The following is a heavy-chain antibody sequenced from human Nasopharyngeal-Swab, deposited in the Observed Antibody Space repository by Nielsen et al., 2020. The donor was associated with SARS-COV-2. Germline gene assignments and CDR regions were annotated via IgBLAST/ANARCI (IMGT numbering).Heavy chain of an antibody. CDR2: INSDGSST. V-gene: IGHV3-74*01. CDR3: ARVVVEGATGYYYYYYMDV. D-gene: IGHD1-26*01. J-gene: IGHJ6*03. CDR1: GFTFSSYW. Sequence: GGSLRLSCAASGFTFSSYWMHWVRQAPGKGLVWVSRINSDGSSTSYADSVKGRFTISRDNAKNTLYLQMNSLRAEDTAVYYCARVVVEGATGYYYYYYMDVWGKGTTVTVSS.